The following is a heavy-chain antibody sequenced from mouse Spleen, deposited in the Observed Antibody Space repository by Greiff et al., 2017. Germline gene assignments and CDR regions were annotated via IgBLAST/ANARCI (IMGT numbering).Heavy chain of an antibody. CDR1: GYTFTSYG. CDR2: IYPRSGNT. Sequence: QVQLQQSGAELARPGAPVKLSCKASGYTFTSYGISWVKQRTGQGLEWIGEIYPRSGNTYYNEKFKGKATLTADKSSSTAYMELRSLTSEDSAVYFCARDWDVYYFDYWGQGTTLTVSS. J-gene: IGHJ2*01. D-gene: IGHD4-1*01. CDR3: ARDWDVYYFDY. V-gene: IGHV1-81*01.